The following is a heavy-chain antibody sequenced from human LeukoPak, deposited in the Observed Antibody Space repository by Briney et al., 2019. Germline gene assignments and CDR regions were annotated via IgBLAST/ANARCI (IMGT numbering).Heavy chain of an antibody. D-gene: IGHD3-9*01. Sequence: GSLRLSCAASGFTFSSYGMSWVRQAPGKGLEWIGYIYYSGSTNYNPSLKSRVTISVDTSKNQFSLKLSSVTAADTAVYYCARAGDYDILTGFAAFDIWGQGTMVTVSS. J-gene: IGHJ3*02. CDR1: GFTFSSYG. V-gene: IGHV4-59*01. CDR2: IYYSGST. CDR3: ARAGDYDILTGFAAFDI.